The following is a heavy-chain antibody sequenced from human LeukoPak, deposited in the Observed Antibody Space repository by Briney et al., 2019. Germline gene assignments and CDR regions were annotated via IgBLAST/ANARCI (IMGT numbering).Heavy chain of an antibody. D-gene: IGHD3-10*01. J-gene: IGHJ4*02. CDR2: FRPEDGET. CDR3: ATLWFGELLSFDY. CDR1: GYTLTELS. Sequence: ASVTVSCKVSGYTLTELSMHWVRQAPGKGLEWMGGFRPEDGETIYAQKFQGRVTMTEDTSTDTAYMELSSLRSEDTAVYYCATLWFGELLSFDYWGQGTLVTVSS. V-gene: IGHV1-24*01.